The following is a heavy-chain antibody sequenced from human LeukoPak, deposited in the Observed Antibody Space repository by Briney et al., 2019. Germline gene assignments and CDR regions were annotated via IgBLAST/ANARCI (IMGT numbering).Heavy chain of an antibody. CDR1: GYSISSAYY. D-gene: IGHD2-2*01. J-gene: IGHJ5*02. CDR2: ISHSGTT. Sequence: PSETLSLTCAVSGYSISSAYYWGWIRPPPGKGLEWIGTISHSGTTYFNPSLKSRVTIFLDTSKNQFSLKLTSVTAADTAVYYCARFGSTSGRGFDPWGQGTLSPSPQ. V-gene: IGHV4-38-2*01. CDR3: ARFGSTSGRGFDP.